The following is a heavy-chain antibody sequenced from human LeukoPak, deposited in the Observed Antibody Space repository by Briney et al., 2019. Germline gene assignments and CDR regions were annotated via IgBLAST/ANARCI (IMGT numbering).Heavy chain of an antibody. J-gene: IGHJ4*02. CDR3: ASRGIAGAGQSFDS. V-gene: IGHV1-69*05. Sequence: SVKVSCKASGGTFSSYAISWVRQAPGQGLEWMGRIIPIFGTANYAQKFQGRVTLTTDESPSTAYMDLSSLRSEDTAVYYCASRGIAGAGQSFDSWGQGTLVTVSS. CDR1: GGTFSSYA. D-gene: IGHD6-19*01. CDR2: IIPIFGTA.